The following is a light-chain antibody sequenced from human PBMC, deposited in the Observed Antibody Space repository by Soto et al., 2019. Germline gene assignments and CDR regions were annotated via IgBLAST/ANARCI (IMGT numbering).Light chain of an antibody. CDR1: QSVGTY. V-gene: IGKV3-11*01. CDR3: QQHSDWFSWS. Sequence: ENLLTQSPATVSLSPGERATLSCRASQSVGTYLAWYQQKPGQSPRLIIYQASNRPTGIPARFSGSGSGTDFTLTISSLEPEDFAVYYCQQHSDWFSWSFGQGTKVDIK. J-gene: IGKJ1*01. CDR2: QAS.